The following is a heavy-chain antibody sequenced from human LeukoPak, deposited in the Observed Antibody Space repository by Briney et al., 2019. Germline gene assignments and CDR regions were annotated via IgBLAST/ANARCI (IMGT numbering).Heavy chain of an antibody. CDR3: AKWPSGSHEYFQH. CDR1: GFTFSSYG. CDR2: ISCDGSNK. V-gene: IGHV3-30*18. D-gene: IGHD1-26*01. Sequence: GRSLRPSCAASGFTFSSYGMHWVRQAPGKGLEWVAVISCDGSNKYYADSVKGRFTISRDNSKNTLYLQMNSLRAEDTAVYYCAKWPSGSHEYFQHWGQGTLVTVSS. J-gene: IGHJ1*01.